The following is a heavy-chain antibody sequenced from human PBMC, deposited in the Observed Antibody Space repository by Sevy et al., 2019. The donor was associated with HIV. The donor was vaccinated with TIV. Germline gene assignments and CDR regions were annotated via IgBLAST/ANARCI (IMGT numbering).Heavy chain of an antibody. CDR3: ASGDYYGSLYYFDY. J-gene: IGHJ4*02. V-gene: IGHV3-21*01. Sequence: GGSLRLSCAASGFTFSNYFMNWVRQAPGKGLEWVSSISSGSSYIFYADSLKGRFTISRDNAKNSLYLHMNSLRAEDTAVYDCASGDYYGSLYYFDYWGPGTLVTVSS. D-gene: IGHD3-10*01. CDR2: ISSGSSYI. CDR1: GFTFSNYF.